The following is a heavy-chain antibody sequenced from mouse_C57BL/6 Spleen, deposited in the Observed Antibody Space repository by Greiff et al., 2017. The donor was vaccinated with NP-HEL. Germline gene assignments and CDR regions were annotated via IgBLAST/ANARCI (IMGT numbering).Heavy chain of an antibody. Sequence: QVQLQQPGAELVMPGASVKLSCKASGYTFTSYWMPWVKQRPGQGLEWIGEIDPSDSYTNYNQKFKGQSTLTVDKSSSTAYMQLSSLTSEDSAVYYCARLRAGYYFDYWGQGTTLTVSS. CDR2: IDPSDSYT. CDR3: ARLRAGYYFDY. D-gene: IGHD1-1*01. CDR1: GYTFTSYW. J-gene: IGHJ2*01. V-gene: IGHV1-69*01.